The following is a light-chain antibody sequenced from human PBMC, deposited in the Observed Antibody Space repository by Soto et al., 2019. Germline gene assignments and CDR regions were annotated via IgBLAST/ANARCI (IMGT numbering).Light chain of an antibody. V-gene: IGKV1-5*01. Sequence: DIQMTQSPSSLSASVGDRVTITCRASQSMSSWLAWYQQKPGKAPKLLIYEASILESGVPLRFSGSGSGTEFTLTINSLQPDDIATYYCQQYDRYSWTFGQGTKVEIK. CDR3: QQYDRYSWT. J-gene: IGKJ1*01. CDR2: EAS. CDR1: QSMSSW.